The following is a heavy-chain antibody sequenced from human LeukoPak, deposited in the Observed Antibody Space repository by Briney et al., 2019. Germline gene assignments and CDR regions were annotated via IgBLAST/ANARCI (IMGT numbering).Heavy chain of an antibody. CDR1: GFTFISYA. V-gene: IGHV3-23*01. Sequence: GGSLRLSCAASGFTFISYAMSWVRQAPGKGLEWVSVISGSGGSTSYADSVKGRFTISRDNAKNSLYLQMNSLRAEDTAVYYCAELGITMIGGVWGKGTTVTISS. D-gene: IGHD3-10*02. CDR2: ISGSGGST. CDR3: AELGITMIGGV. J-gene: IGHJ6*04.